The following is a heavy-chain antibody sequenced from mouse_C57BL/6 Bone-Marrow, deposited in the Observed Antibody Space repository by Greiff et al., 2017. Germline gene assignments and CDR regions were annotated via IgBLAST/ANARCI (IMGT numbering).Heavy chain of an antibody. CDR3: ARAWGAY. Sequence: QVQLQQPGAELVMPGASVKLSCKASGYTFTSYWMHWVKQRHGQGLECIGEIDPSDSYTNYNQKFKGKSTLTVDQSSSTAYMQLRSLTSEDSAVYYCARAWGAYWGQGTLVTVSA. V-gene: IGHV1-69*01. J-gene: IGHJ3*01. CDR1: GYTFTSYW. CDR2: IDPSDSYT.